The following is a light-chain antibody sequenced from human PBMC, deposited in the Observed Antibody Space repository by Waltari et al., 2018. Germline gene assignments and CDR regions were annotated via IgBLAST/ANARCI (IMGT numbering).Light chain of an antibody. CDR3: QQYNDWPPTWT. CDR2: DAS. CDR1: QSVSSN. J-gene: IGKJ1*01. V-gene: IGKV3-15*01. Sequence: EIVMTQSPVTLSVSPGERATLSCRASQSVSSNLAWYQQEPGQAPSRLIKDASTGATGVPARFSGSGSGTELTLTITGMQSEDVAVYYCQQYNDWPPTWTFGQGTKVEIK.